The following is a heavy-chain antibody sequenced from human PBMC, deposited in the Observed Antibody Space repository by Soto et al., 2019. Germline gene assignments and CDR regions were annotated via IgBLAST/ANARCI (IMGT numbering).Heavy chain of an antibody. D-gene: IGHD3-22*01. Sequence: GGSLRLSCAASGFTFSNAWMNWVRQAPGKGLEWDGRIKSKTDGGTTDYAAPVKGRFTISRDDSKNTLYLQMNSLKTEDTAVYYCTTALYYYDSSGPGHWGQGTLVTVSS. J-gene: IGHJ1*01. V-gene: IGHV3-15*07. CDR3: TTALYYYDSSGPGH. CDR2: IKSKTDGGTT. CDR1: GFTFSNAW.